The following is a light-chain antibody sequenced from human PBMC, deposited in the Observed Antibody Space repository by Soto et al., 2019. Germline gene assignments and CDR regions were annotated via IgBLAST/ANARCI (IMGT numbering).Light chain of an antibody. V-gene: IGLV2-14*01. CDR3: SSYTSSNTLAV. J-gene: IGLJ3*02. CDR2: DVS. Sequence: QSVLTQPASVSGSPGQSITISCTGTSSDVGGYDYVSWYQQHPGKAPKLMIYDVSNRPSGVSNRFAGSKSGNTASLTISGLQAEDEADYYCSSYTSSNTLAVFGGGTKVTVL. CDR1: SSDVGGYDY.